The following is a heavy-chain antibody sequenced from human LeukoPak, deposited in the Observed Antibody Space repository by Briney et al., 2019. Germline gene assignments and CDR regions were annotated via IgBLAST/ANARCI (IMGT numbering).Heavy chain of an antibody. Sequence: QTGGSLRLSCAASGFTFSSYAMSWVRQAPGKGLEWVSGISGSGGSTYYADSVKGRFTISRDNSKNTLYLQMNSLRAEDTAVYYCANMPEWLYYYYYYMDVWGKGTTVTVSS. J-gene: IGHJ6*03. CDR2: ISGSGGST. V-gene: IGHV3-23*01. CDR1: GFTFSSYA. CDR3: ANMPEWLYYYYYYMDV. D-gene: IGHD3-3*01.